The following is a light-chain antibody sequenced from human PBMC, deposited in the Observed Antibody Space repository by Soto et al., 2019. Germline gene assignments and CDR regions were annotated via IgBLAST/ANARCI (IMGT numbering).Light chain of an antibody. CDR2: EVS. CDR1: SSDVGGYNY. CDR3: SSYTSSSTLV. J-gene: IGLJ3*02. V-gene: IGLV2-14*01. Sequence: QSVLTQPASVSGSPGQSITISCTGTSSDVGGYNYVSWYQQHPGKAPKLMIYEVSNRPSGVSNRFSGSKSGNTASLTISGLQAEDEADYYCSSYTSSSTLVFRGGTKLTVL.